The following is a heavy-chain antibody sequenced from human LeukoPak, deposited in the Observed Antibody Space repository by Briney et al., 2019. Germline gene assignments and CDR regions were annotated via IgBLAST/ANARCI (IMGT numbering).Heavy chain of an antibody. CDR1: GGSISSGDYY. D-gene: IGHD1-26*01. CDR3: ARKVGARYYYYMDV. V-gene: IGHV4-30-4*08. J-gene: IGHJ6*03. Sequence: SETLSLTCTVSGGSISSGDYYWSWIRQPPGKGLKWIGYIYYSGSTYYNPSLKSRVTISVDRSKNQFSLKLSSVTAADTAVYYCARKVGARYYYYMDVWGKGTTVTVSS. CDR2: IYYSGST.